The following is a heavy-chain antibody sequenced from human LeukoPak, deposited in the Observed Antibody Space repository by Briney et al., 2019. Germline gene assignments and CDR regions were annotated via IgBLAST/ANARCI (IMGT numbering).Heavy chain of an antibody. J-gene: IGHJ4*02. CDR2: ISTSSIYI. D-gene: IGHD6-13*01. CDR1: GFTFSSYY. CDR3: ASRRIGAAAGYEPYYFDY. Sequence: GGSLRLSCAASGFTFSSYYMNWVRQAPGKGLQWVSSISTSSIYIYYADSVKGRFTISRDNAKNSLYLQMNSLRAEDTAVYYCASRRIGAAAGYEPYYFDYWSQGPLVTVAS. V-gene: IGHV3-21*01.